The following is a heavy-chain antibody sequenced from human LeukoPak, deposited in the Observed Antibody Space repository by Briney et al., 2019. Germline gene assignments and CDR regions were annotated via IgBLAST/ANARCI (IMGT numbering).Heavy chain of an antibody. CDR1: GYTFTGYA. CDR2: INTNTGHP. CDR3: ARDSGLYYFESSGYYFPFDY. Sequence: ASVKVSCKASGYTFTGYAINWVRQAPGQGLECMGWINTNTGHPTYAQGFTGRFVFSLDTSVSTAYLQISSLKAEDTAVYSCARDSGLYYFESSGYYFPFDYWGQGTLVTVSS. J-gene: IGHJ4*02. V-gene: IGHV7-4-1*02. D-gene: IGHD3-22*01.